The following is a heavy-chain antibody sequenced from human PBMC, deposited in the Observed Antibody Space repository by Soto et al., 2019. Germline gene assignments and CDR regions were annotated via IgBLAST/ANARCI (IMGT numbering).Heavy chain of an antibody. CDR2: IIPIFGTA. CDR1: GGTFSSYA. D-gene: IGHD6-13*01. J-gene: IGHJ1*01. CDR3: ASPPTPSIAAAGSQYVKH. Sequence: SVKVSCKASGGTFSSYAISWVRQAPGQGLEWTGGIIPIFGTANYAQKFQGRVTITADESTSTAYMELSSLRSEDTAVYYCASPPTPSIAAAGSQYVKHWGQG. V-gene: IGHV1-69*13.